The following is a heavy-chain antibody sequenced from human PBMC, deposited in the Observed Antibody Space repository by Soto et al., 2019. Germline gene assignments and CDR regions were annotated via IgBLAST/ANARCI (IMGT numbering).Heavy chain of an antibody. Sequence: PSETLSLTCPVSGCSISSGGYYWSWIRQHPGKGLEWIGYIYYSGSTYYNPSLKSRVTISVDTSKNQFSLKLSSVTAADTAVYYCAREVVVAASWFDPWGQGTLVTV. D-gene: IGHD2-15*01. CDR3: AREVVVAASWFDP. V-gene: IGHV4-31*03. CDR2: IYYSGST. J-gene: IGHJ5*02. CDR1: GCSISSGGYY.